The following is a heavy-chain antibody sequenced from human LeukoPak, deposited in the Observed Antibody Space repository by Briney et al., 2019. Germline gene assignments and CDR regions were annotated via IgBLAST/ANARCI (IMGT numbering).Heavy chain of an antibody. J-gene: IGHJ4*02. V-gene: IGHV4-39*01. Sequence: GSLRLSCAASGFTFSSYAMSWVRQAPGKGLEWIGSINYSGSTYYNPSLKSRVTILVDTSKNQFFLKLSSVTAADTAVYYCARQWFFWGQGTLVTVSS. CDR1: GFTFSSYA. CDR2: INYSGST. CDR3: ARQWFF. D-gene: IGHD3-10*01.